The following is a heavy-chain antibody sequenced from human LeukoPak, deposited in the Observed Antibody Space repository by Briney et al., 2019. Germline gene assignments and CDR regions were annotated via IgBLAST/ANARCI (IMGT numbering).Heavy chain of an antibody. J-gene: IGHJ5*02. D-gene: IGHD3-10*01. V-gene: IGHV4-59*08. Sequence: MSSETLSLTCAVYGGSFSGYYWSWIRQPPGKGLEWIGYIYYSGSTNYNPSLKSRVTISVDTSKNQFSLKLSSVTAADTAVYYCASFIYRFEELYWFDPWGQGTLVTVSS. CDR2: IYYSGST. CDR1: GGSFSGYY. CDR3: ASFIYRFEELYWFDP.